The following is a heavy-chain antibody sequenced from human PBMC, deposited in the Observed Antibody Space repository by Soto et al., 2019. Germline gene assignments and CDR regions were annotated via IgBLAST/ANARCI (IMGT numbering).Heavy chain of an antibody. CDR3: TTDRRTTVTTDYYRLDV. Sequence: GGSLRLSCAASGFTFSNAWMSWVRQAPGKGLEWVGRIKSKTDGGTTDYAAPVKGRFTISRDDSKNTLYLQMNSLKTEDTAVYYCTTDRRTTVTTDYYRLDVWGQGTTVTVSS. J-gene: IGHJ6*02. CDR1: GFTFSNAW. CDR2: IKSKTDGGTT. D-gene: IGHD4-17*01. V-gene: IGHV3-15*01.